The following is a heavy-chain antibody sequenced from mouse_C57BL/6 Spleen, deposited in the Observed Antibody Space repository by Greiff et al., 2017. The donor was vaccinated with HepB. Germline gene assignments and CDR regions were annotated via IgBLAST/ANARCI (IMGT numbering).Heavy chain of an antibody. J-gene: IGHJ2*01. CDR3: ARIRSNYFDY. Sequence: VQLQHPGAELVKPGASVKLSCKASGYTFTSYWMHWVKQRPGQGLEWIGMIHPNSGSTNYNEKFKSKATLTVDKSSSTAYMQLSSLTSEDSAVYYCARIRSNYFDYWGQGTTLTVSS. V-gene: IGHV1-64*01. CDR1: GYTFTSYW. CDR2: IHPNSGST.